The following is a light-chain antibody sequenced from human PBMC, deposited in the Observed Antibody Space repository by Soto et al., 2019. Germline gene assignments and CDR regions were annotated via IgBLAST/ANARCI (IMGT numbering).Light chain of an antibody. CDR1: QSVGSN. V-gene: IGKV3-15*01. Sequence: EIVLTQSPGTLSVSPGGRATLSCSASQSVGSNLAWYRQIPGQAPRLLIYGATTRATGIPTRFSGSRSGTEFTLTISSLQSEDFALYYCQQYDKWPPIFGQGTRLEIK. J-gene: IGKJ5*01. CDR2: GAT. CDR3: QQYDKWPPI.